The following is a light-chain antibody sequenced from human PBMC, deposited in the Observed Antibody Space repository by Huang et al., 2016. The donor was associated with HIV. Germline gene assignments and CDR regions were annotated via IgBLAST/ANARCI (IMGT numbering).Light chain of an antibody. V-gene: IGKV3-11*01. CDR1: QSVSVL. CDR3: QQRSDWPPT. J-gene: IGKJ1*01. Sequence: EIVLAQSPVPLSLSPWERSTLACRASQSVSVLLAWYQQKAGQPPSLLIYNASNRATGIPARFSGSGSGTDFTLTISSLEPEDFAVYYCQQRSDWPPTFGRGTKVEIK. CDR2: NAS.